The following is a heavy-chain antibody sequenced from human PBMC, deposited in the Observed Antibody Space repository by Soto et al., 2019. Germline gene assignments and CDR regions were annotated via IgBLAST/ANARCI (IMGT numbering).Heavy chain of an antibody. D-gene: IGHD3-22*01. CDR1: GFTFSSYS. CDR3: ATYYYDSSGTYYFDY. CDR2: ISSSSSYI. V-gene: IGHV3-21*01. Sequence: GGSLRLSCAASGFTFSSYSMNWVRQAPGKGLEWVSSISSSSSYIYYADSVKGRFTISRDNAKNSLYLQMNSLRAEDTAVYYCATYYYDSSGTYYFDYRGQGTLVTVSS. J-gene: IGHJ4*02.